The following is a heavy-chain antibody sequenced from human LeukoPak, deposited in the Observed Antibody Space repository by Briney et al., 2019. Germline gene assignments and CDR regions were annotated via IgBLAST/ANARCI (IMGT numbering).Heavy chain of an antibody. CDR2: IYYSGST. D-gene: IGHD2-15*01. Sequence: SETLSLTCTVSGGSISSGDYYWSWIGQPPGKGLEWIGYIYYSGSTYYNPSLKSRVTISVDTSKNQFSLKLSSVTAADTAVYYCARACSGGSCSHLGYFDYWGQGTLVTVSS. CDR1: GGSISSGDYY. J-gene: IGHJ4*02. V-gene: IGHV4-30-4*08. CDR3: ARACSGGSCSHLGYFDY.